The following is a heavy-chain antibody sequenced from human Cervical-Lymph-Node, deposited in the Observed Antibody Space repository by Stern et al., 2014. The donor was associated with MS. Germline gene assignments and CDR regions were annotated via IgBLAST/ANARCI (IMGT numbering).Heavy chain of an antibody. V-gene: IGHV3-15*01. J-gene: IGHJ4*02. CDR2: IKRKTDGGTT. Sequence: VQLEESGGGLVKPGESLRLSCLASGFTFSEAWLSWVRQAPGKGLEWVGRIKRKTDGGTTDYAAPVKGRFTISRDDSKNTLYLQMNSLKAEDTALYYCTTLYDMGYWGQGTLVTVSS. D-gene: IGHD3-3*01. CDR3: TTLYDMGY. CDR1: GFTFSEAW.